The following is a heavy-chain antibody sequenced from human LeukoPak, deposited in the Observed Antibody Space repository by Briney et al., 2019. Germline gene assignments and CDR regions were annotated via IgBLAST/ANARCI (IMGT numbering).Heavy chain of an antibody. V-gene: IGHV3-21*01. D-gene: IGHD5-12*01. CDR3: ARWATGNWFDP. CDR2: ISSSSSYI. J-gene: IGHJ5*02. Sequence: PGGSLRLSCAASGFTFSSYSMNWVRQAPGKGLEWVSSISSSSSYIYYADSVKGRFAISRDNAKNSLYLQMNSLRAEDTAVYYCARWATGNWFDPWGQGTLVTVSS. CDR1: GFTFSSYS.